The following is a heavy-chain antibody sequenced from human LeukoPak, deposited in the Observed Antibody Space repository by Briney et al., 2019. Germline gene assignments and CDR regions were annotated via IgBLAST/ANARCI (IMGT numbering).Heavy chain of an antibody. J-gene: IGHJ6*03. V-gene: IGHV1-69*06. D-gene: IGHD5/OR15-5a*01. CDR3: ASTTTDKNYYYYMDV. CDR2: IIPIFGTA. Sequence: ASVKVSCKASGGTFSSYAISWVRQAPGQRLEWMGGIIPIFGTANYAQKFQGRVTITADKSTSTAYMELSSLRSEDTAVYYCASTTTDKNYYYYMDVWGKGTTVTVSS. CDR1: GGTFSSYA.